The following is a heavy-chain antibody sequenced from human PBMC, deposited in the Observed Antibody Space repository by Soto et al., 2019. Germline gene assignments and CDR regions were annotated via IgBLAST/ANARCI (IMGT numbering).Heavy chain of an antibody. CDR2: IKQGGSEK. D-gene: IGHD2-21*02. CDR1: GFTFTTYW. CDR3: ARGGWGRYFEL. J-gene: IGHJ2*01. Sequence: EVQLVESGGGLVQPGGSLRLSCAASGFTFTTYWMKWVRQAPGKGLEWVADIKQGGSEKYYVDSVKGRSTISRDNAKTSLYLQMNSLTAEYPAVYYFARGGWGRYFELWGRGTLVTVSS. V-gene: IGHV3-7*05.